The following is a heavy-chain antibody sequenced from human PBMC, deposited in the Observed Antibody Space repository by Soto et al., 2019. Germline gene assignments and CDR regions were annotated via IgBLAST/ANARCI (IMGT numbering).Heavy chain of an antibody. CDR2: IITISSTT. V-gene: IGHV1-69*01. D-gene: IGHD2-21*01. Sequence: QVELLQSGAEVKKPGSSVKVSCKASGGNFITFAISWVRQAPGQGLEWMGEIITISSTTKSAHKFQDRVTISADGSSSTVHMGLRILKSEGTAIYFCAKRLVIDPFGCYGLDVWGQGTKSPSP. CDR3: AKRLVIDPFGCYGLDV. J-gene: IGHJ6*02. CDR1: GGNFITFA.